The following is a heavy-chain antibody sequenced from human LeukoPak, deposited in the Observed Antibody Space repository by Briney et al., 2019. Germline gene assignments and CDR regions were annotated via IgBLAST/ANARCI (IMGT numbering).Heavy chain of an antibody. J-gene: IGHJ4*02. Sequence: SETLSLTCTVSGGSISSSNYYWGWIRQPPGKGLEWIGYIFNSGSTYYNPSLKSRVTILVDTSKNQFSLKLSSVSAADTAVYYCARDRHKLVDIVAGILDYWGQGTLVTVSS. CDR3: ARDRHKLVDIVAGILDY. CDR1: GGSISSSNYY. CDR2: IFNSGST. D-gene: IGHD5-12*01. V-gene: IGHV4-39*07.